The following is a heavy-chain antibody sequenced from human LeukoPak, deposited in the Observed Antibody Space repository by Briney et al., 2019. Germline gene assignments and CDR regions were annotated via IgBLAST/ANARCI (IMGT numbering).Heavy chain of an antibody. V-gene: IGHV2-5*02. CDR3: SHRLRGVAAAGTGFDY. D-gene: IGHD6-13*01. CDR1: GFSLSTSGVG. CDR2: IYWDDDE. Sequence: SGPTLVNPTQTLTLTCTFSGFSLSTSGVGVGWIRQPPGKALEWLALIYWDDDERYSPSLQSRLTITKDTSKNQVVLTMTNMDPVDTATYYCSHRLRGVAAAGTGFDYWGQGTLVTVSS. J-gene: IGHJ4*02.